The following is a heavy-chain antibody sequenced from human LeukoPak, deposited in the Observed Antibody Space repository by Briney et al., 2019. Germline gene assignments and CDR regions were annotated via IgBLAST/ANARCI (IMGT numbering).Heavy chain of an antibody. Sequence: GASVKVSCKASGYTFTGYYMHWVRQAPGQGLEWLGYISAYDGNTNYAQKVQGRITMTTDTSTSTAYMEMRSLRSDDTAVYYCARDYSGCSCYWIHWGQGTLVTVSS. J-gene: IGHJ4*02. CDR3: ARDYSGCSCYWIH. D-gene: IGHD2-15*01. CDR1: GYTFTGYY. V-gene: IGHV1-18*04. CDR2: ISAYDGNT.